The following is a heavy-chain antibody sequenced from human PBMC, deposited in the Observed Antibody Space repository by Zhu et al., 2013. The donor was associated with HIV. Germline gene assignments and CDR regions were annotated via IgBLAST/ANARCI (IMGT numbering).Heavy chain of an antibody. CDR1: GYTFTSYG. Sequence: QVQLVQSGAEVKKPGASVKVSCKASGYTFTSYGISWVRQAPGQGLEWMGWISAYNGNTNYAQKLQGRVTMTTDTSTSTAYMELRSLRSDDTAVYYCAILEGYWLGYCSGGSCYSGRRLFDYWGQGTLVTVSS. D-gene: IGHD2-15*01. V-gene: IGHV1-18*01. CDR3: AILEGYWLGYCSGGSCYSGRRLFDY. J-gene: IGHJ4*02. CDR2: ISAYNGNT.